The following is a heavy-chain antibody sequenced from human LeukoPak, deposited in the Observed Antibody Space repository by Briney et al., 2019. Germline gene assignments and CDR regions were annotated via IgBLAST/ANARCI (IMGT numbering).Heavy chain of an antibody. Sequence: PGGSLRLSCAASGFTFSSYGMHWVRQAPGKGLEWVAVISYDGSNKYYADSVKGRFTISRDNSKNTLYLQMNSLRAEDTAVYYCARVRYQTADYWGQGTLVTVSS. J-gene: IGHJ4*02. CDR1: GFTFSSYG. D-gene: IGHD3-16*02. CDR2: ISYDGSNK. V-gene: IGHV3-30*03. CDR3: ARVRYQTADY.